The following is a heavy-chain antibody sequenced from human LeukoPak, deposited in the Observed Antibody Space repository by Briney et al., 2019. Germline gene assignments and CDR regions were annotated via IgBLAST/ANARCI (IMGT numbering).Heavy chain of an antibody. V-gene: IGHV4-34*01. Sequence: SETLSPTCAVYGGSFSGYYWSWIRQPPGKGLEWIGEINHSGSTNYNPSLKSRVTISVDTSKNQFSLKLSSVTAADTAVYYCASRNFWSGYYPYWGQGTLVTVSS. CDR1: GGSFSGYY. CDR2: INHSGST. CDR3: ASRNFWSGYYPY. J-gene: IGHJ4*02. D-gene: IGHD3-3*01.